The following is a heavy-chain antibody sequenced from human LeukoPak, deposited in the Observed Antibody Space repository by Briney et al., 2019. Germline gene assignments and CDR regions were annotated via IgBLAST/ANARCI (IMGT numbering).Heavy chain of an antibody. J-gene: IGHJ4*02. Sequence: SVKVSCKASGGTFSSYAISWVRQAPGQGLEWMGRIIPILGIANYAQKFQGRVTITADKSTSTAYMELSSLRSEDTAVYYCARDLLGYSGYRGGYYFDYWGQGTLVTVSS. CDR2: IIPILGIA. V-gene: IGHV1-69*04. CDR3: ARDLLGYSGYRGGYYFDY. CDR1: GGTFSSYA. D-gene: IGHD5-12*01.